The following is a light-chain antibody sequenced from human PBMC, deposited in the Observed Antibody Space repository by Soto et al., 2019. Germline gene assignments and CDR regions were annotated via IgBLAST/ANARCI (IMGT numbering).Light chain of an antibody. Sequence: EVVLTPSPGTLSLSPGERATLSCRASQSVSSSSLAWYQQKPGQAPRLLIYGASSRATGIPDRFSGSGSGTDFTLTVNRLETEDFAVYYCQYFGSSSWTFGQGTKVEI. CDR3: QYFGSSSWT. CDR1: QSVSSSS. CDR2: GAS. V-gene: IGKV3-20*01. J-gene: IGKJ1*01.